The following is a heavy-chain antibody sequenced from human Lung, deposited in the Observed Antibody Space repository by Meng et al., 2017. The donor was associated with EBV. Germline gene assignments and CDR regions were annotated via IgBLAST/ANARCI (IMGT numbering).Heavy chain of an antibody. V-gene: IGHV3-30*01. CDR1: GFTFNNYA. CDR2: ISYDGSNK. J-gene: IGHJ4*02. CDR3: ARERVVVVTANRLGY. Sequence: QVQLVESXXGVVQPGXSLRRSCXASGFTFNNYAIHWVRQAPGKGLEWVAVISYDGSNKYYADSVKGRFTISRDNSKNTLYLQMNSLKPEDTAVYYCARERVVVVTANRLGYWGQGTLVTVSS. D-gene: IGHD2-21*02.